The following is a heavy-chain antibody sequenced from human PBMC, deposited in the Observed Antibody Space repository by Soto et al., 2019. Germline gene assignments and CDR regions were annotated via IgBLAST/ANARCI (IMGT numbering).Heavy chain of an antibody. Sequence: SQTLSLTCAISGDSVSSNRAAWNWIRQSPSRGLEWLGRTYYRSKWYNDYTVSVKSRITINPDTSKNQFSLQLNSMTPEDTAVYYCARAGETAAGTAAFDIWGQGTMVTVSS. CDR1: GDSVSSNRAA. J-gene: IGHJ3*02. CDR3: ARAGETAAGTAAFDI. D-gene: IGHD6-13*01. CDR2: TYYRSKWYN. V-gene: IGHV6-1*01.